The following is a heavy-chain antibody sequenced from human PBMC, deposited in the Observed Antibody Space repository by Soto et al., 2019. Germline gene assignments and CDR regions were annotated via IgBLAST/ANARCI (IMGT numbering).Heavy chain of an antibody. Sequence: GGSLRLSCAASGFTFSSYAMHWVRQAPGKGLEWVAVISYDGSNKYYADSVKGRFTISRDNSKNTLYLQMNSLRAEDTAVYYCASVRGYSHQFDYWGQGTLVTVSS. CDR2: ISYDGSNK. CDR3: ASVRGYSHQFDY. J-gene: IGHJ4*02. CDR1: GFTFSSYA. D-gene: IGHD5-18*01. V-gene: IGHV3-30-3*01.